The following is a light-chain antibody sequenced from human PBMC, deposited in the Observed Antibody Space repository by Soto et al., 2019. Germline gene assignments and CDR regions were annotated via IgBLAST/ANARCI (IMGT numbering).Light chain of an antibody. J-gene: IGLJ1*01. Sequence: QSALTQPPSVSGSPGQSVTISCTGASSDVGSYNRVSWYQQFPATAPKLLIYEVSNRPSGVPDRFSGSKSGNTASLTISGLQAEDEADYYCSSYTSSSTYVFGTWTKLTVL. V-gene: IGLV2-18*02. CDR1: SSDVGSYNR. CDR2: EVS. CDR3: SSYTSSSTYV.